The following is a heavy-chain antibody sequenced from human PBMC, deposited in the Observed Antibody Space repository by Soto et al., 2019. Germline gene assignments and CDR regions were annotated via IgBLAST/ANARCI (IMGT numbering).Heavy chain of an antibody. CDR3: ARLISYTTTFRASPNLFWNLFDP. Sequence: SETLSLTCAVYGGSFSGYYWSWIRKTPGKGLEWIGEINHSPTTTFTPPLTSRVTLSVYTSKTQSSLKLSSVTAADTAVYYCARLISYTTTFRASPNLFWNLFDPWRQRTLVTVSS. D-gene: IGHD2-2*02. CDR1: GGSFSGYY. V-gene: IGHV4-34*01. J-gene: IGHJ5*02. CDR2: INHSPTT.